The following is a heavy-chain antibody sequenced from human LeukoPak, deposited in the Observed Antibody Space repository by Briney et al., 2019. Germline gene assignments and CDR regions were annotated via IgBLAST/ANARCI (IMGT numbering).Heavy chain of an antibody. CDR3: AKQNGWTVRGVITPSPFDY. J-gene: IGHJ4*02. CDR2: ISGRGGST. Sequence: GGSLRLSCAASGFTFSSYAMSWVRQAPGKGLEWVSAISGRGGSTYYADSVKGRFTISRDNSKSTLYLQMNSLRAEDTAVYYCAKQNGWTVRGVITPSPFDYWGQGTLVTVSS. D-gene: IGHD3-10*01. CDR1: GFTFSSYA. V-gene: IGHV3-23*01.